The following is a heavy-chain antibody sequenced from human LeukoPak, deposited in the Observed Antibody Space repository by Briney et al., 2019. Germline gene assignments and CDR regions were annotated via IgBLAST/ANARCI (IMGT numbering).Heavy chain of an antibody. V-gene: IGHV3-33*01. D-gene: IGHD5-24*01. CDR2: IWYDGSNK. CDR1: GFTFSSYG. CDR3: AREGRDGYNWGDFDY. J-gene: IGHJ4*02. Sequence: GRSLRLSCAASGFTFSSYGMHWVRQAPGKGLEWVAVIWYDGSNKYYADSVKSRFTISRDNSKNTLYLQMNSLRAEDTAVYYCAREGRDGYNWGDFDYWGQGTLVTVSS.